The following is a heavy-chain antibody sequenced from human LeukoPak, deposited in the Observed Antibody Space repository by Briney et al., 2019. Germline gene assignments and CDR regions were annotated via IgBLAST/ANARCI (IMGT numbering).Heavy chain of an antibody. V-gene: IGHV3-20*04. J-gene: IGHJ4*02. Sequence: GGSLRLSCAASGFTFDDYGMCWVRQAPGKGLEWVSGINWNGGSTGYADSVKGRFTISRDNAKNSLYLQVNSLRAEDTALYYCAREGRYCSSTSCSYFDYWGQGTLVTVSS. CDR3: AREGRYCSSTSCSYFDY. CDR2: INWNGGST. D-gene: IGHD2-2*01. CDR1: GFTFDDYG.